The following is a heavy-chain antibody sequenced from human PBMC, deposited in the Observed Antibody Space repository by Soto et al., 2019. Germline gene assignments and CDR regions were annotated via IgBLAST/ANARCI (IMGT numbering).Heavy chain of an antibody. Sequence: QVQLVESGGGVVQPGRSLRLSCAASGFMFRTYAMHWVRQAPGKGMEWVAVISYDGSTKYYADSVKGRFTVSRDNSENTLYLQMNSPRAEDTAVYYCARDQGVVLAYYFDYWGQGALVTVSS. CDR2: ISYDGSTK. CDR1: GFMFRTYA. D-gene: IGHD3-22*01. V-gene: IGHV3-30-3*01. J-gene: IGHJ4*02. CDR3: ARDQGVVLAYYFDY.